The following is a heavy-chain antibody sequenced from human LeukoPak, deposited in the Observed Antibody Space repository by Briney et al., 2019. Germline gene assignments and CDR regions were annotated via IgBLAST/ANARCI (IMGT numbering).Heavy chain of an antibody. CDR2: ISISSSYR. CDR3: ASWNY. D-gene: IGHD3-3*01. CDR1: GFTFSSYS. Sequence: GGSLRLSCAASGFTFSSYSMNWVRQAPGKGLEWVSSISISSSYRYYADSVKGRFTISRDNAKNSLYLQMNSLRAEDTAVYYCASWNYWGQGTLVTVSS. J-gene: IGHJ4*02. V-gene: IGHV3-21*01.